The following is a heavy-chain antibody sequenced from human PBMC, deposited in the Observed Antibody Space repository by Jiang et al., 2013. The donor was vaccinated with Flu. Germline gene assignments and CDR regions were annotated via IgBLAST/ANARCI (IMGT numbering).Heavy chain of an antibody. CDR3: AREGLDRGYYSSTPYGMDV. V-gene: IGHV4-59*01. Sequence: KASETLSLTCTVSGASISSYYWSWVRQPPGKELEWIGYISYSGSTNYNPSLKSRVTMSVDTSKNQFSLRLNSLTAADTAVYYCAREGLDRGYYSSTPYGMDVWGQGTTVTVSS. CDR2: ISYSGST. CDR1: GASISSYY. D-gene: IGHD3-10*01. J-gene: IGHJ6*02.